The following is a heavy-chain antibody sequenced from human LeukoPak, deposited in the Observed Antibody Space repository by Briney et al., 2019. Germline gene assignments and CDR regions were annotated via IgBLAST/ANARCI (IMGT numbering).Heavy chain of an antibody. V-gene: IGHV4-39*07. CDR1: GGSISSSSYY. D-gene: IGHD4-17*01. CDR2: NDYSGST. J-gene: IGHJ3*02. Sequence: PSETLSLTCTVSGGSISSSSYYWGWIRQPPGQGLEWIGNNDYSGSTYYNPSLKTRVTISIDTSKNQFSLKLSSVTAADTAVYYGARVNYGDYHDAFDIWGQGTMVTVSS. CDR3: ARVNYGDYHDAFDI.